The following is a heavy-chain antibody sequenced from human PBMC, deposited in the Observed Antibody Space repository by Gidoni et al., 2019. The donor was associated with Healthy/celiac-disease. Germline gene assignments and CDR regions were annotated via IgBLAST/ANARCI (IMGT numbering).Heavy chain of an antibody. J-gene: IGHJ3*02. CDR3: ARDRRGGYCSGGSCYSENAFDI. Sequence: ESGPGLVKPSQTLSLTCTVSGGSISSGSSYWSWIRQPAGKGLEWIGRIYTSGSTNYNPSLKSRVTISVDTSKNQFSLKLSSVTAADTAVYYCARDRRGGYCSGGSCYSENAFDIWGQGTMVTVSS. CDR2: IYTSGST. CDR1: GGSISSGSSY. D-gene: IGHD2-15*01. V-gene: IGHV4-61*02.